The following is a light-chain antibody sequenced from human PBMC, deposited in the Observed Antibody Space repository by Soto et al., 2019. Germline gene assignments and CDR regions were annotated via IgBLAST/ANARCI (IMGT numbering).Light chain of an antibody. Sequence: DIVMTQSPDSLAVSLGERATINCKSSQSVLYSSNNKNYLAWYQQKPGQAPGLLIYGASSRATGIPDRFSGSGSGTDFTLTISRLEPEDFAVYYCQQYGSSPATFGQGTKLEIK. CDR1: QSVLYSSNNKNY. CDR2: GAS. CDR3: QQYGSSPAT. V-gene: IGKV4-1*01. J-gene: IGKJ2*01.